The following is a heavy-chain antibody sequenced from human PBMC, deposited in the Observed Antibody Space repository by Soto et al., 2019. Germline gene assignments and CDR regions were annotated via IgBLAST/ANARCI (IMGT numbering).Heavy chain of an antibody. Sequence: GESLKISCKVSGYNFNNYWIAWVRQMPGKGLEWMGIIHPSKSSTRYSPSFEGQVTISADESISTAYLQWSSLRAEDTAVYFCARSPDSGSYSHGVFDIWGQGTMVTVSS. D-gene: IGHD1-26*01. J-gene: IGHJ3*02. CDR3: ARSPDSGSYSHGVFDI. V-gene: IGHV5-51*01. CDR2: IHPSKSST. CDR1: GYNFNNYW.